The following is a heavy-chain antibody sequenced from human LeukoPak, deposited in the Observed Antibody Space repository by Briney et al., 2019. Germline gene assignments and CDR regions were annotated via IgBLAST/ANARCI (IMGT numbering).Heavy chain of an antibody. J-gene: IGHJ5*02. CDR2: IYYSGST. CDR3: ARHQPDEYYGSGSYNWFDP. Sequence: PSETLSLTCTVSGGSISSSSYYWGWIRQPPGKGLEWIGSIYYSGSTYYNPSLKSRVTISVDTSKNQFSLKLSSVTAADTAVYYCARHQPDEYYGSGSYNWFDPWGQGTLVTVSS. CDR1: GGSISSSSYY. V-gene: IGHV4-39*01. D-gene: IGHD3-10*01.